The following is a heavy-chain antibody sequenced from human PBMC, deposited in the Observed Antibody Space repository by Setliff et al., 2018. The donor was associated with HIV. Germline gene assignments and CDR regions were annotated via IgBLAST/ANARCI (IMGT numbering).Heavy chain of an antibody. D-gene: IGHD4-17*01. Sequence: SETLSLTCTVSDSGTYYWSWIRQSAGKGLEWIGRVSSRGDTNYNPSLKSRVTMSVDTSKNQFSLKLTSVTASDTAVYYCARAAAGNTGPFDLWGQGSQVTVSS. V-gene: IGHV4-4*07. CDR3: ARAAAGNTGPFDL. J-gene: IGHJ4*02. CDR1: DSGTYY. CDR2: VSSRGDT.